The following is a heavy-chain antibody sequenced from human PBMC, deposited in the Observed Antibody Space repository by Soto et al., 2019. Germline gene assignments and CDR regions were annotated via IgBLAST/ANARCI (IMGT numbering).Heavy chain of an antibody. V-gene: IGHV4-59*08. CDR3: ARTYSKTAVFDY. D-gene: IGHD4-4*01. CDR1: GGSISSYY. Sequence: SETLSLTCTVSGGSISSYYWSWIRQPPGKGLEWIGYIYYSGSTNYNPSLKSRVTISVDTSKNQFSLKLSSVTAADTAVYYCARTYSKTAVFDYWGQGTLVTVSS. CDR2: IYYSGST. J-gene: IGHJ4*02.